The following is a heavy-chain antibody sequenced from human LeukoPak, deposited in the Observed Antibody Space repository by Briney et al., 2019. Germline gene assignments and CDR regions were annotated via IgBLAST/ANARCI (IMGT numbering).Heavy chain of an antibody. CDR3: ARDPYSGAYGDTYYYFMDV. V-gene: IGHV3-21*01. CDR2: ITTSSSYT. J-gene: IGHJ6*03. Sequence: GGSLRLSCAASGFTVSSYSMNWVRQAPGKGLEWSSSITTSSSYTFYADSAKGRFTISRDNARNSLYLQMNSLTAEDTAVYYCARDPYSGAYGDTYYYFMDVWGKGTTVTISS. D-gene: IGHD1-26*01. CDR1: GFTVSSYS.